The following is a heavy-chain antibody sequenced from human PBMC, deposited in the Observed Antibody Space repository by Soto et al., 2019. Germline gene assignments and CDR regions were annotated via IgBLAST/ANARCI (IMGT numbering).Heavy chain of an antibody. V-gene: IGHV1-69*08. CDR1: GGTFSTST. CDR2: TIPIVDRA. Sequence: QVQLVQSGAEVKKPGSSVKISCQASGGTFSTSTISWVRQAPGQGLEWMGRTIPIVDRAIYAQNFQGRVTMTADKSTNTLYMEMFSLRSDDTAVYYCARAVAGTSILDSWGQGTLVTVSS. CDR3: ARAVAGTSILDS. J-gene: IGHJ4*02. D-gene: IGHD6-19*01.